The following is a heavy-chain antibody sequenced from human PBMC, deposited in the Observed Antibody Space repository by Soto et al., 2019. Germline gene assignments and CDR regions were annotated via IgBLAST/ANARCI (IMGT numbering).Heavy chain of an antibody. D-gene: IGHD1-1*01. CDR3: ARENIDEMATTYYFDY. J-gene: IGHJ4*02. CDR2: INPSGGST. V-gene: IGHV1-46*01. CDR1: GYTFTSYY. Sequence: GASVKVSCKASGYTFTSYYMHWVRQAPGQGLEWMGIINPSGGSTSYAQKFQGRVTMTRDTSTSTVYMELSSLRSEDTAVYYCARENIDEMATTYYFDYWGQGTLVTVSS.